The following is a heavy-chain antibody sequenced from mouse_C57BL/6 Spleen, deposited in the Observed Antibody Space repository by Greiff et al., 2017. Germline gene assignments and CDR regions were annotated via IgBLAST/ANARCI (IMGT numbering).Heavy chain of an antibody. Sequence: EVMLVESGEGLVKPGGSLKLSCAASGFTFSSYAMSWVRQTPEKRLEWVAYISSGGDYIYYADTVKGRFPISRDNARNTLYLQMSSLKSEDTAMYYCTRDGGLRQGDYAMDYWGQGTSVTVSS. V-gene: IGHV5-9-1*02. CDR1: GFTFSSYA. J-gene: IGHJ4*01. D-gene: IGHD2-4*01. CDR2: ISSGGDYI. CDR3: TRDGGLRQGDYAMDY.